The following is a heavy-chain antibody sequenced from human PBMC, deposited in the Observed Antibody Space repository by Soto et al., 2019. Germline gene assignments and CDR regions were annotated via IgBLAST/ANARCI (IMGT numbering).Heavy chain of an antibody. D-gene: IGHD3-9*01. J-gene: IGHJ4*02. Sequence: EVQLLESGGGLVQPGGSLRLSCVTSGFTFSGFAMTWVRQAPGKGLEWVSGIGGSDGSTSYADSVKGRFTISRDTSKKKLYLQMSSLGVEDTAIYYCTKTRYFDFPGTFDYWGQGTQVTVSS. CDR3: TKTRYFDFPGTFDY. CDR2: IGGSDGST. V-gene: IGHV3-23*01. CDR1: GFTFSGFA.